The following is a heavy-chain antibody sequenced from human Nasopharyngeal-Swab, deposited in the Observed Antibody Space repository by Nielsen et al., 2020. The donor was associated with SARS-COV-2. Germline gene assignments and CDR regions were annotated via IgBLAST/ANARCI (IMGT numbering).Heavy chain of an antibody. CDR3: AKDRGCSGGSCYVHWYFDL. Sequence: GESLKISCAASGFTFRDYYMTWIRQAPGKGLEWVSYINTGGSKIYYADSVKGRFTISRDNTKNSLYLQMNSLGAEDTAVYYCAKDRGCSGGSCYVHWYFDLWGRGTLVTVSS. CDR1: GFTFRDYY. D-gene: IGHD2-15*01. CDR2: INTGGSKI. J-gene: IGHJ2*01. V-gene: IGHV3-11*04.